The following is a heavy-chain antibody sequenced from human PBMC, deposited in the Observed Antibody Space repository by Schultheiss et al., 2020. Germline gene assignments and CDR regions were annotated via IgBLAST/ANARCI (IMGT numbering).Heavy chain of an antibody. CDR2: IYYSGST. CDR1: GGSISSSSYY. J-gene: IGHJ4*02. V-gene: IGHV4-39*07. Sequence: GSLRLSCTVSGGSISSSSYYWGWIRQPPGKGLEWIGSIYYSGSTYYNPSLKSRVTISVDTSKNQFSLKLSSVTAADTAVYYCARDQGSKWLANFFDYWGQGTLVTVSS. D-gene: IGHD6-19*01. CDR3: ARDQGSKWLANFFDY.